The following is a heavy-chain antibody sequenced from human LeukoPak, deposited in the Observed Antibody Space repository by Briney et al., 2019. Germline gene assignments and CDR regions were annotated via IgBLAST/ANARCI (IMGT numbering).Heavy chain of an antibody. V-gene: IGHV3-11*01. D-gene: IGHD3-10*01. Sequence: GGSLRLSCAASGFTFSDYYMSWIRQALGKGLEWVSYISSSGSTIYYADSVKGRFTISRDNAKNSLYLQMNSLRAEDTAVYYCARSIGYYGSGTTGRYFDYWGQGTLVTVSS. J-gene: IGHJ4*02. CDR3: ARSIGYYGSGTTGRYFDY. CDR1: GFTFSDYY. CDR2: ISSSGSTI.